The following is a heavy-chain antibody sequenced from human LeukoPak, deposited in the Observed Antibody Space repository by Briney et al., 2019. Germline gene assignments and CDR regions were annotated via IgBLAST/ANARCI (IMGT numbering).Heavy chain of an antibody. V-gene: IGHV1-2*06. CDR3: ASPNAYGDNKRPNSDY. J-gene: IGHJ4*02. CDR2: INPNSGGT. CDR1: GYTFTGYC. Sequence: ASVKVSCKASGYTFTGYCMHWVRQAPGQGLEWMGRINPNSGGTNYAQKFQGRVTMTRDTSISTAYMELSRLRSDDTAVYYCASPNAYGDNKRPNSDYWGQGTLVTVSS. D-gene: IGHD4-17*01.